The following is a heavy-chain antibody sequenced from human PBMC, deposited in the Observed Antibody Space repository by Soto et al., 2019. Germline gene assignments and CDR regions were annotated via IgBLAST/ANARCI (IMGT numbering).Heavy chain of an antibody. CDR1: GYTFTNYD. J-gene: IGHJ4*02. Sequence: GASVKVSCKASGYTFTNYDINWVRQATGQGLEWMGWMNPNSGNTGYAQKFQGRVTMTRDTSITTAYMEVTSLRSEDTAVYFCARFVGTRGFDSWGQGTLVTVSS. CDR2: MNPNSGNT. CDR3: ARFVGTRGFDS. D-gene: IGHD2-2*01. V-gene: IGHV1-8*01.